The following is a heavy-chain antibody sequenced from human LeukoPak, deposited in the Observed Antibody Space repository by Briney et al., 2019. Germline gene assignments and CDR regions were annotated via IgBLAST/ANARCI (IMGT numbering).Heavy chain of an antibody. CDR3: VKDFGRVRGTPDS. CDR2: ISGSGNGFSI. V-gene: IGHV3-64D*06. CDR1: GFVFSIYT. J-gene: IGHJ4*02. D-gene: IGHD3-16*01. Sequence: GGSLRLSCSASGFVFSIYTMYWVRQTPGKGPEYVSTISGSGNGFSIYYADSVKGRFTISRDDSKSILYLQMNGLRSEDTAVYYCVKDFGRVRGTPDSWGQGTLVAVSS.